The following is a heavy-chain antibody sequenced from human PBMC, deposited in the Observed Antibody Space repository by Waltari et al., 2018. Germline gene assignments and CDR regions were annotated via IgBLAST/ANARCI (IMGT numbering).Heavy chain of an antibody. D-gene: IGHD6-13*01. CDR2: VYYSGST. CDR1: GGSTSSRCYY. Sequence: QLQLQESGPGLVRPSETLSLTCTVSGGSTSSRCYYWCWVCRPPGRGLEWVGCVYYSGSTYYNPSLKSRVTISVDTSKNQFSLKLSSVTAADTAVYYCARRDSSSWGGWFDPWGQGTLVTVSS. V-gene: IGHV4-39*07. CDR3: ARRDSSSWGGWFDP. J-gene: IGHJ5*02.